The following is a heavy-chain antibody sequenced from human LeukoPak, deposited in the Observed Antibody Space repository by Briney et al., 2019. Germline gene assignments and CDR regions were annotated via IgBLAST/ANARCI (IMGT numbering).Heavy chain of an antibody. CDR1: GYSFTSYW. Sequence: GESLRISCKGSGYSFTSYWISWVRQMPGKGLEWMGRIDPSDSYTNYSPSFQGHVTISADKSISTAYLQWSSLKAPDTAMYYCARHGVGSPPTPYNWFDPWGQGTLVTVSS. V-gene: IGHV5-10-1*01. CDR2: IDPSDSYT. D-gene: IGHD1-26*01. J-gene: IGHJ5*02. CDR3: ARHGVGSPPTPYNWFDP.